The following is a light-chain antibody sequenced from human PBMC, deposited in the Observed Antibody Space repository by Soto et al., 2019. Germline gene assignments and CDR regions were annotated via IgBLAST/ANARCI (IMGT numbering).Light chain of an antibody. Sequence: TLSVSPGERATLSCRASQSVSNNLAWYQQKPGQAPRLLIYGASTRATGIPARFSGSGSGTEFTLTISSLQSEDFAVYYCQQYNNWPQTFGQGTKVGIK. V-gene: IGKV3-15*01. CDR1: QSVSNN. CDR3: QQYNNWPQT. J-gene: IGKJ1*01. CDR2: GAS.